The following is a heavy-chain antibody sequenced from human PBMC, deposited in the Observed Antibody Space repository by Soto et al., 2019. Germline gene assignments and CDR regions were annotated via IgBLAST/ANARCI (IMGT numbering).Heavy chain of an antibody. CDR2: IIPIFGTA. Sequence: SVKVSCNASGGTFSSYAISWVRQAPGQGLEWMGVIIPIFGTANYAKKFQGRVTITSDKSTSTAYMELSSLRSEDTAVYYCARKGVTRDSRFFDXWGQGTLVTVSX. CDR3: ARKGVTRDSRFFDX. J-gene: IGHJ5*02. CDR1: GGTFSSYA. D-gene: IGHD3-22*01. V-gene: IGHV1-69*06.